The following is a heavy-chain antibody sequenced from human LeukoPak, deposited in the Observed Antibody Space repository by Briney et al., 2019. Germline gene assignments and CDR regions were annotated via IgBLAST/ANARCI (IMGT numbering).Heavy chain of an antibody. J-gene: IGHJ4*02. CDR2: INHSGRT. CDR3: ARGGITIFGVVISFDY. D-gene: IGHD3-3*01. Sequence: SETLSLTCAVYGGSFSGYYWSWIRQPPGKGLEWIGEINHSGRTNYNPSLKSRVTISVDTSKNQFSLKLSAVTAADTAVYYCARGGITIFGVVISFDYWGQGTLVTVSS. V-gene: IGHV4-34*01. CDR1: GGSFSGYY.